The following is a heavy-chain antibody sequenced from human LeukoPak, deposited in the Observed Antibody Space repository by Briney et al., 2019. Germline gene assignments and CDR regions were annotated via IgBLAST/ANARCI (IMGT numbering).Heavy chain of an antibody. CDR3: TTGGDYFAY. V-gene: IGHV3-15*01. J-gene: IGHJ4*02. CDR2: IKSKTDGGTT. CDR1: GFTFSNAW. Sequence: PGGSLRLSCAASGFTFSNAWMTWVRQAPGKGLEWVCRIKSKTDGGTTDYAAPVKGRFTISRDDSKNTLYLQMDSLKTEDTAVYYCTTGGDYFAYWGQGTLVTVSS.